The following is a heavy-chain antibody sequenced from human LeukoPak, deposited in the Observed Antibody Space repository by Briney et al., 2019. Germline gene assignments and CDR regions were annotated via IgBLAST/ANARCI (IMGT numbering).Heavy chain of an antibody. CDR3: ASTVVPAATVGDYYYYYGMDV. Sequence: SVKVSCKASGGTFSSYTISWVRQAPGQGLEWMGRIIPILGIANYAQKFQGRVTITADESTSTAYMELSSLRSEDTAVYYCASTVVPAATVGDYYYYYGMDVWGKGTTVTVSS. J-gene: IGHJ6*04. D-gene: IGHD2-2*01. V-gene: IGHV1-69*02. CDR2: IIPILGIA. CDR1: GGTFSSYT.